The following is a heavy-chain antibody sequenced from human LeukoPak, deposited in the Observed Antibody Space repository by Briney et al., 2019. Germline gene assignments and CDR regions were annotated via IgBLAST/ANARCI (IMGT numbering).Heavy chain of an antibody. CDR1: GFTFSSYA. V-gene: IGHV3-23*01. J-gene: IGHJ4*02. Sequence: GGSLRLSCAASGFTFSSYAMSWVRQAPGKGLEWVSAISGSGGSTYYADSVKGRFTISRDNSKNTLYLQMNSLRAEDTAVYYCARGTMVRGVTPSDYWGQGTLVTVSS. CDR3: ARGTMVRGVTPSDY. CDR2: ISGSGGST. D-gene: IGHD3-10*01.